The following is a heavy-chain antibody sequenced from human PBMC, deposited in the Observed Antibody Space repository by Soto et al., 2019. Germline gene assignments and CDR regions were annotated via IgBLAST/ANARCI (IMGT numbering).Heavy chain of an antibody. CDR1: GFTFSSYG. D-gene: IGHD4-17*01. Sequence: SGGSLRLSCAASGFTFSSYGMHWVRQAPGKGLEWVAVIWYDGSNKYYADSVKGRFTISRDNAKNSLYLQMNSLSVEDTAVYYCESHTVTFDQWGQGTLVTVSS. CDR2: IWYDGSNK. CDR3: ESHTVTFDQ. V-gene: IGHV3-33*03. J-gene: IGHJ4*02.